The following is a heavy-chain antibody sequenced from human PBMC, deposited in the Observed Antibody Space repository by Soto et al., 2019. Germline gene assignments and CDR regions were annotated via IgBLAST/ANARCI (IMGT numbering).Heavy chain of an antibody. CDR1: GFTFSSYS. Sequence: GGSLRLSCAASGFTFSSYSMNWVRQAPGKGLEWVSSISSSSSYIYYADSVKGRFTISRDNAKNSLYLQMNSLRAEDTAVYYCARDSNSNDIVATIDAFDIWGQGTMVTVSS. V-gene: IGHV3-21*01. CDR3: ARDSNSNDIVATIDAFDI. D-gene: IGHD5-12*01. CDR2: ISSSSSYI. J-gene: IGHJ3*02.